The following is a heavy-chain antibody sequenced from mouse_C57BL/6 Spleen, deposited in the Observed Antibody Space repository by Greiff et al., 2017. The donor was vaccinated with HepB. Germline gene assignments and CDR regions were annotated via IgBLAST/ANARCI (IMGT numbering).Heavy chain of an antibody. Sequence: QVQLQQPGAELVKPGASVKLSCKASGYTFTSYWMHWVKQRPGQGLEWIGMIHPNSGSTNYNEKFKSKATLTVDKSSSTAYMQLSSLTSEDSAVDYCARRNYYGSSYDYAMDYWGQGTSVTVSS. CDR2: IHPNSGST. V-gene: IGHV1-64*01. CDR1: GYTFTSYW. D-gene: IGHD1-1*01. J-gene: IGHJ4*01. CDR3: ARRNYYGSSYDYAMDY.